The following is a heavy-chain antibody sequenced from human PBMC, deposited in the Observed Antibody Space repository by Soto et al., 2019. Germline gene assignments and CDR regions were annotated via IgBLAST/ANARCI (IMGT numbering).Heavy chain of an antibody. CDR1: GGTFSSYA. V-gene: IGHV1-69*06. D-gene: IGHD2-21*02. CDR3: ATSAMTADHDYYYYMDV. CDR2: IIPIFGTP. J-gene: IGHJ6*02. Sequence: SVKVSCKTSGGTFSSYAISWVRQAPGQGLEWMGGIIPIFGTPNYAQKFQGRVTITADKSTDTAYMELSSLRSEDTAVYYCATSAMTADHDYYYYMDVWGQGTTVTVSS.